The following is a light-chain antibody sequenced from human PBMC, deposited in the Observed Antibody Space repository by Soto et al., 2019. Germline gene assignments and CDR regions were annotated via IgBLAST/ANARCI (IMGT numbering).Light chain of an antibody. CDR1: SSDVGGYNY. V-gene: IGLV2-14*01. Sequence: QSALTQPASVSGSPGQSITISCTGTSSDVGGYNYVSWYQQHPGRAPKLMIYDVTNRPSGVSNRFPGSKSGNTASLTISGLQAEDEADYYCGSYTSSSTLYVFGTGTKLTVL. CDR2: DVT. J-gene: IGLJ1*01. CDR3: GSYTSSSTLYV.